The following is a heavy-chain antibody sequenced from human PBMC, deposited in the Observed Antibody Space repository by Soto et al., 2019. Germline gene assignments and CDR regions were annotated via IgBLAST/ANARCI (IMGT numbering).Heavy chain of an antibody. CDR3: ARWNGYGDL. Sequence: EVQVFESGGGLVQPGGSLRLSCAASGFSFSDYSMAWVRQTPEKGLEWVSGMSIGGEKTFYIDSVKGRFIVSRDSSRDTVYFQMNRLRVGDTAVYYCARWNGYGDLWGQGTLVTVSS. CDR1: GFSFSDYS. V-gene: IGHV3-23*01. CDR2: MSIGGEKT. D-gene: IGHD1-1*01. J-gene: IGHJ4*02.